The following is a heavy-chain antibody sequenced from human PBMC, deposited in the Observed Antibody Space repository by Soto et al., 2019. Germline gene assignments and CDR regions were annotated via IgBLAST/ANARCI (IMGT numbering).Heavy chain of an antibody. Sequence: SETLSLTCTVSGGSISSYYWSWIRQPPGKGLEWIGYIYYSGSTNYNPSLKSRVTISVDTSKNQFSLKLSSVTAADTAVYYCATGGLAAAYDAFDIWGQGTMVTVSS. D-gene: IGHD6-13*01. CDR1: GGSISSYY. CDR3: ATGGLAAAYDAFDI. J-gene: IGHJ3*02. V-gene: IGHV4-59*01. CDR2: IYYSGST.